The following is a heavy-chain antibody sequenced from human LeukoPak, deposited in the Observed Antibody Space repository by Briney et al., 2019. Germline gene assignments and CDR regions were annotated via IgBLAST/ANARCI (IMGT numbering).Heavy chain of an antibody. Sequence: GASVKVSCKASGYTFTDYYMQWVRQAPGQGLEWMGWINPNSGDTSYSQKFLGRVTMTRDTAISTAYMELNRLRSDDTAVYYCARDTWGARGNRGYDYWGQGTLVTVSS. CDR1: GYTFTDYY. D-gene: IGHD3-10*01. CDR3: ARDTWGARGNRGYDY. CDR2: INPNSGDT. J-gene: IGHJ4*02. V-gene: IGHV1-2*02.